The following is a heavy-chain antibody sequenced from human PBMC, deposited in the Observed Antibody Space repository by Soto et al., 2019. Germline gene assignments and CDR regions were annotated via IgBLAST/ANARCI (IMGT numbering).Heavy chain of an antibody. Sequence: ASVKVSCKASGYTFTSYGISWVRQAPGQGLEWMGWISAYNGNTNYAQKLQGRVTMTTDTSTSTAYMELRSLRSDDTAVYYCARDDAGAGTHFDSLAASDYYYGLDVWGQGTTVTVSS. D-gene: IGHD3-9*01. J-gene: IGHJ6*02. CDR1: GYTFTSYG. V-gene: IGHV1-18*04. CDR2: ISAYNGNT. CDR3: ARDDAGAGTHFDSLAASDYYYGLDV.